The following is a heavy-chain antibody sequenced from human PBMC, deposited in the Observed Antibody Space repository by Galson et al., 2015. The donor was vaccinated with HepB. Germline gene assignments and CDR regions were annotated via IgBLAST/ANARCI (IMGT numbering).Heavy chain of an antibody. CDR2: ITSNGGST. CDR1: GFTFSSYA. J-gene: IGHJ4*02. CDR3: VKGEQSYSDSRSGY. Sequence: SLRLSCAASGFTFSSYAMHWVRQAPGKGLDYVSAITSNGGSTYYADSVKGRFTISRDNSKNTLYLQMSSLRVEDTAVYYCVKGEQSYSDSRSGYWGQGTLVTVSS. D-gene: IGHD3-22*01. V-gene: IGHV3-64D*06.